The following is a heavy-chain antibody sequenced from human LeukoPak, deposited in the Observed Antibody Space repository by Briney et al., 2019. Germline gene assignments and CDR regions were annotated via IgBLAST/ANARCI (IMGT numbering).Heavy chain of an antibody. V-gene: IGHV3-23*01. CDR3: AKGAWVGSTHFDY. D-gene: IGHD1-26*01. CDR1: GFTFSTYG. J-gene: IGHJ4*02. Sequence: PGGTLRLSCAASGFTFSTYGMLWVRQAPGKGLEWVSTIDGSGDGTSYADSVKGRFTISRDNSGNTLYLHMNSLRAEDTAVYYCAKGAWVGSTHFDYWGQGALVTVSS. CDR2: IDGSGDGT.